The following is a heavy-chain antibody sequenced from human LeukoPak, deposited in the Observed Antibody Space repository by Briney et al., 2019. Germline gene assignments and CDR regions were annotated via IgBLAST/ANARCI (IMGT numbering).Heavy chain of an antibody. CDR2: ITGAGGNT. Sequence: GGSLRLSCAASGFTFPAYAMSWVRQAPGKGLEWLSAITGAGGNTYYADPVKGRFTVSRDNSKNTLYLQMNSLRAEDTAVYYCAKIILSVWIDYWGQGTLVTVSS. CDR1: GFTFPAYA. J-gene: IGHJ4*02. CDR3: AKIILSVWIDY. V-gene: IGHV3-23*01. D-gene: IGHD5/OR15-5a*01.